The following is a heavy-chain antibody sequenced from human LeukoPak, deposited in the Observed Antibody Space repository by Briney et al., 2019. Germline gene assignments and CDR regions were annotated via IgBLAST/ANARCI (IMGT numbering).Heavy chain of an antibody. J-gene: IGHJ3*02. Sequence: GRSLRLSCAASGFTFDDYAMHWVRQAPGKGLEWVSLISGDGGSTYYADSVRGRFTISRDNSKNSLYLQMDSLRTEDTALYYCAKEIDTLGTNAFDIWGQGTMVTVSS. CDR3: AKEIDTLGTNAFDI. D-gene: IGHD2-15*01. CDR1: GFTFDDYA. V-gene: IGHV3-43*02. CDR2: ISGDGGST.